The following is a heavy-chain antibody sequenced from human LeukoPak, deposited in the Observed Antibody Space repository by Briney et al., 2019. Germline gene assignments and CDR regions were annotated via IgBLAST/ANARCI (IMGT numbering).Heavy chain of an antibody. CDR3: AREKATAPFYYYYYMDV. V-gene: IGHV3-21*01. CDR2: ISSSSSYI. CDR1: GFTFSSYS. Sequence: GGSLRLSCAASGFTFSSYSMNWVRQAPGKGLEWVSSISSSSSYIYYADSVKGRFTISRDNAKNSLYLQMNSLRAEDTAVYYCAREKATAPFYYYYYMDVWGKGTTVTVSS. J-gene: IGHJ6*03. D-gene: IGHD5-24*01.